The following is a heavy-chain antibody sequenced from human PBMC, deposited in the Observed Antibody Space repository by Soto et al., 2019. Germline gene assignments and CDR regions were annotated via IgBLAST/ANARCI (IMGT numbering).Heavy chain of an antibody. CDR3: ASEGYSSSSQAFDI. CDR2: IIPIFGTA. V-gene: IGHV1-69*01. J-gene: IGHJ3*02. Sequence: QVQLVQSGAEVRKPGSSVKVSCKASGGTFSSYAISWVRQAPGQGLEWMGGIIPIFGTANYAQKFQGRVTITAEESTSTAYMELSSLRSEDTAVYYCASEGYSSSSQAFDIWGQGTMVTVSS. D-gene: IGHD6-6*01. CDR1: GGTFSSYA.